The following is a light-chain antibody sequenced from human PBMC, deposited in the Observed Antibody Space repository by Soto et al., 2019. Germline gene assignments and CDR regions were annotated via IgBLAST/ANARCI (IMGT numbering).Light chain of an antibody. V-gene: IGKV3-20*01. CDR3: KQYGSSPYT. Sequence: EILLTQSPGTLSLSPGERATLSCRASQSVRNSYLAWYQQKPGQAPRLLIYGASGRATGIPDRFSGSGSGTDFTLTISRLEPEDFAVYYCKQYGSSPYTFGQGTNLEI. CDR1: QSVRNSY. CDR2: GAS. J-gene: IGKJ2*01.